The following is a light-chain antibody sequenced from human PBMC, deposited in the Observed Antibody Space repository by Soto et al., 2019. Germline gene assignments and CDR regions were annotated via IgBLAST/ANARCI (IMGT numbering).Light chain of an antibody. V-gene: IGLV1-47*01. J-gene: IGLJ2*01. CDR1: RSNIETNY. CDR2: RSD. CDR3: AAWDDSLRGVV. Sequence: QSVLTQPPSASGTPGQRVTISCSGGRSNIETNYVYWYQQLPGTAPELLVYRSDRRHSGVPDRFSGSKSGTSASLAISGLRAEDEAQYYCAAWDDSLRGVVFGGGTKLTVL.